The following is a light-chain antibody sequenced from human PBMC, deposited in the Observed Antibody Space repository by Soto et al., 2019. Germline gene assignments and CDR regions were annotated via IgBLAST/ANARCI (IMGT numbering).Light chain of an antibody. CDR2: PAS. J-gene: IGKJ1*01. CDR3: QQGYNFPRA. V-gene: IGKV1-8*01. CDR1: QGISSY. Sequence: AIRMTQSPSSFSASTGDRVTITCRASQGISSYLAWYQQKPGKAPKLLIYPASTLQSGVPSRFSGSGSGTDFTLTINSLQPEDFATYYCQQGYNFPRAFGQGTKVDIK.